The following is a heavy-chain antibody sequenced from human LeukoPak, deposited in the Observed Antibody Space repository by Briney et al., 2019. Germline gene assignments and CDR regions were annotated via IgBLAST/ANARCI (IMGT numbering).Heavy chain of an antibody. CDR2: IYYSGST. J-gene: IGHJ4*02. CDR3: ARPDCSGGSCSFDY. D-gene: IGHD2-15*01. Sequence: PSETLSLTCTVSGGSISSSSYHWGWIRQPPGKGLEWIGSIYYSGSTYYNPSLKSRVTISVDTSKNQFSLKLSSVTAADTAVYYCARPDCSGGSCSFDYWGQGTLVTVSS. CDR1: GGSISSSSYH. V-gene: IGHV4-39*01.